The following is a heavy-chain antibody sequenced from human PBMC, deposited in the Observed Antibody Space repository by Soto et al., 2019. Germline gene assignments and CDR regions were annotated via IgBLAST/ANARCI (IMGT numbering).Heavy chain of an antibody. CDR1: GFTFSSYG. CDR2: IWYDGSNK. D-gene: IGHD6-13*01. CDR3: ARDEGIAAAPYFDY. Sequence: GGSLRLSCAASGFTFSSYGMHWVRQAPGKGLEWVAVIWYDGSNKYYADSVKGRFTISRDNSKNTLYLQMNSLRAEDTAVYYCARDEGIAAAPYFDYWGQGTLVTVSS. J-gene: IGHJ4*02. V-gene: IGHV3-33*01.